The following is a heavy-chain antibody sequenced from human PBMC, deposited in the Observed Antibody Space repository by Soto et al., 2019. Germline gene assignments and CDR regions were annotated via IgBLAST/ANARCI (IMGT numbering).Heavy chain of an antibody. D-gene: IGHD1-26*01. CDR2: IIPIFGTA. CDR1: GDTFSSYA. CDR3: ARDDGTGLFDY. Sequence: QVQLVQSGAEVKKPGSSVKVSCKASGDTFSSYAFSWVRQAPGQGLEWMGGIIPIFGTAKHAQKFQGRVTMTADESTSTAYMELSSLRSEDTAVYYCARDDGTGLFDYWGQGTLVTVSS. V-gene: IGHV1-69*12. J-gene: IGHJ4*02.